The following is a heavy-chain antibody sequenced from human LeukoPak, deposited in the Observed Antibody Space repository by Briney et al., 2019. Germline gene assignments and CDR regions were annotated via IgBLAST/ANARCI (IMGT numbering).Heavy chain of an antibody. D-gene: IGHD3-10*01. V-gene: IGHV4-39*01. Sequence: PSETLSLTCTVSGGYISSVSNSWGWIRQPPGKGLEWIGSIYQSGSTYYNPPLKSRVTISVDTSKNQISLKLTSVTVADTAVYYCGSVDRGWFGVGEYWGQGTLVTVSS. J-gene: IGHJ4*02. CDR1: GGYISSVSNS. CDR3: GSVDRGWFGVGEY. CDR2: IYQSGST.